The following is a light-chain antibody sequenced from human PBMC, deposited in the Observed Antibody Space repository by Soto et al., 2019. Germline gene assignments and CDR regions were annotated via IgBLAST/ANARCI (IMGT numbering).Light chain of an antibody. Sequence: DIVMTQSPDSLAVSLGERATINCKSSQGVLYSSDNNNYLAWYQQKPGQAPRLLFYGASTRATGVPARFSGSGSGTEFTLTISNLQSEDFAVYYCQQYNDWPPLTFGGGTKVDIK. CDR2: GAS. CDR1: QGVLYSSDNNNY. V-gene: IGKV4-1*01. CDR3: QQYNDWPPLT. J-gene: IGKJ4*01.